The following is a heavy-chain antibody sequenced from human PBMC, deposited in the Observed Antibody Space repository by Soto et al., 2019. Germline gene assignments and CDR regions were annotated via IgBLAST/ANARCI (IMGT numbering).Heavy chain of an antibody. CDR3: ARDRYSGDLYVAY. Sequence: QVQLVQSGAQVKQPGASVKVSCKASGYTFTGYYMHWVRQAPGQGLEWMGWINPNSGDTNYAQKFQGRVTVTRDTAFSTAYMELSRLRSDDTAVYYCARDRYSGDLYVAYWGQGTLVTVSS. D-gene: IGHD4-17*01. J-gene: IGHJ4*02. CDR2: INPNSGDT. CDR1: GYTFTGYY. V-gene: IGHV1-2*02.